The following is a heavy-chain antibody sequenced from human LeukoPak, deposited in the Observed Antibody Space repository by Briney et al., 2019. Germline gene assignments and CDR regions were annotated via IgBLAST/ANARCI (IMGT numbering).Heavy chain of an antibody. J-gene: IGHJ4*02. Sequence: ASVKVSCKXSGYTFTGYYMHWVRQAPGQGLEWMGRINPNSGGTNYAQKFQGRVTMTRDTSISTAYMELSRLRSDDTAVYYCARAAAVAGTNFDYWGQGTLVTVSS. CDR3: ARAAAVAGTNFDY. V-gene: IGHV1-2*06. D-gene: IGHD6-19*01. CDR1: GYTFTGYY. CDR2: INPNSGGT.